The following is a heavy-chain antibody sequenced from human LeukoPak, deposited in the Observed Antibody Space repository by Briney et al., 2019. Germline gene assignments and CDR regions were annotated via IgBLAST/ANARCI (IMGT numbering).Heavy chain of an antibody. CDR1: GYTFTGYY. CDR3: ARLAAAVFNWFDP. J-gene: IGHJ5*02. CDR2: INPNSGGT. Sequence: GASVKVSCKASGYTFTGYYMHWVRQAPGQGLEWMGWINPNSGGTNYAQKFQGRVTMTRDTSISTAYMELSRLRSDDTAVYYCARLAAAVFNWFDPWGQGTLVTVSS. D-gene: IGHD6-13*01. V-gene: IGHV1-2*02.